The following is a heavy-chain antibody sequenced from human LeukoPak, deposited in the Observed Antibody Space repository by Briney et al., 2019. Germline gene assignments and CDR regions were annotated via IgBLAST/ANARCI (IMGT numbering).Heavy chain of an antibody. J-gene: IGHJ4*02. CDR1: GFSISNSA. CDR3: ARGRSYYTDAPIDF. CDR2: ISNDGSTK. V-gene: IGHV3-30*04. Sequence: GGSLRLSCAVSGFSISNSAIHWVRRAPGKGLEWVAAISNDGSTKDYADSVKGRLSISRDNIQNTMSVQLNSLRAEDTAVYYCARGRSYYTDAPIDFWGRGTLVAVSS. D-gene: IGHD3-3*01.